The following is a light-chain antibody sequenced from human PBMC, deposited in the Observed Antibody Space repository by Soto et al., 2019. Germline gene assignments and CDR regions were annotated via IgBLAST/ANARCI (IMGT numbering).Light chain of an antibody. J-gene: IGKJ5*01. CDR3: QKLNTSPLT. Sequence: DIQLTQSPSFLSAFVGDRVTMTCRASQGISSSLAWYQQKPGEAPKLLISAASTLQSGVPPRFSGSGSGTEFTLTISSLQPEDFSRYYCQKLNTSPLTSVQGTRLDIK. CDR1: QGISSS. V-gene: IGKV1-9*01. CDR2: AAS.